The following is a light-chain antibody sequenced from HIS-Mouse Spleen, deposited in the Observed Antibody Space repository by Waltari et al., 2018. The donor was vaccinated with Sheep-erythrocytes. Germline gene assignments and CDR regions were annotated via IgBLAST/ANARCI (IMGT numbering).Light chain of an antibody. Sequence: QSALTQPRSVSGSPGQSVTIPCTGTSSDVGGYNYVSWYQQPPGKAPKLMIYDVSKRPSVVPDRFSGSKSGNTASLTISGLQAEDEADYYCCSYAGSYNYVFGTGTKVTVL. J-gene: IGLJ1*01. CDR1: SSDVGGYNY. CDR3: CSYAGSYNYV. V-gene: IGLV2-11*01. CDR2: DVS.